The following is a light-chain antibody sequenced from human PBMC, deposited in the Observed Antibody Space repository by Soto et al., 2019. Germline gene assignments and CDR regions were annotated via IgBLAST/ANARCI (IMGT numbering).Light chain of an antibody. CDR3: QQYNSYSWT. V-gene: IGKV1-5*01. CDR2: DAS. Sequence: DIQMTQSPSTLSASVGDRVTITCRASQSIRNWLAWYQQKPGKAPKLLIYDASSLESGVPSRFSGSGSGTEFTLTISSLQPDDFATYYCQQYNSYSWTFGQGTKVDI. CDR1: QSIRNW. J-gene: IGKJ1*01.